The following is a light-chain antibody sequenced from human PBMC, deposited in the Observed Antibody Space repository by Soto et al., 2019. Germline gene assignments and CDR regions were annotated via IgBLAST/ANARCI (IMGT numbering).Light chain of an antibody. CDR1: QRVSSSY. CDR3: QQYGSSPLT. Sequence: ELVLTQYQGTLSLSPGERATVSCRASQRVSSSYLAWYQQKPGQAPKVLIYRASSRATGIPDRFSGSGSGTDFTLTIIRLEPEDFAVYYCQQYGSSPLTFGGGTKVDIK. J-gene: IGKJ4*01. CDR2: RAS. V-gene: IGKV3-20*01.